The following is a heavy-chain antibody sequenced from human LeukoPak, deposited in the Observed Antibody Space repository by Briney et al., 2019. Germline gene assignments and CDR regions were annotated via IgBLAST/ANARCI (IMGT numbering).Heavy chain of an antibody. CDR1: GFTFDDFG. Sequence: QAGGSLRLSCAASGFTFDDFGMTWVRQAPGKGLEWVAVIWYDGSNKYYADSVKGRFTISRDNSKNTLYLQMDSLRAEDTAVYYCARGPGDLGDYWGQGTLVTVSS. CDR2: IWYDGSNK. CDR3: ARGPGDLGDY. V-gene: IGHV3-33*08. D-gene: IGHD7-27*01. J-gene: IGHJ4*02.